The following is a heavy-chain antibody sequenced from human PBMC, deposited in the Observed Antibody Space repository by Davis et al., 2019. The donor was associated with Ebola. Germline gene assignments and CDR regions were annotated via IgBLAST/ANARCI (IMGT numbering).Heavy chain of an antibody. V-gene: IGHV3-11*04. CDR1: GFTFSDYY. Sequence: GESLKISCAASGFTFSDYYMSWIRQAPGKGLEWVSYISSSGSTIYYADSVKGRFTISRDNAKNSLYLQMNSLRDEDTAVYYCARALWLGGSVDYWGQGTLVTVSS. CDR2: ISSSGSTI. CDR3: ARALWLGGSVDY. D-gene: IGHD5-18*01. J-gene: IGHJ4*02.